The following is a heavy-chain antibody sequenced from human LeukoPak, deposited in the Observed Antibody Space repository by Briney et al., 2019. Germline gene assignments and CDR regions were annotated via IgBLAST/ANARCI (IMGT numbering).Heavy chain of an antibody. CDR2: VSVYNGNT. CDR3: ARDINGYYYDSHGYYPTDL. Sequence: ASVKVSCKASGYIFTSYGISWVRQAPGQGLEWMEWVSVYNGNTNYPQRLQGRVTMTTDTSTTTAYMELRSLRSDDTAVYYCARDINGYYYDSHGYYPTDLWGQGTLVTVSS. CDR1: GYIFTSYG. D-gene: IGHD3-22*01. V-gene: IGHV1-18*01. J-gene: IGHJ5*02.